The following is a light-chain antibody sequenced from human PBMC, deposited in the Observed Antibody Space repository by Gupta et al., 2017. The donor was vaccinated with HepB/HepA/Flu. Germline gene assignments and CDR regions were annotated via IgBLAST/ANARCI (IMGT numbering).Light chain of an antibody. CDR2: GAS. V-gene: IGKV3-20*01. Sequence: EIVLTQSPDTLSVSPGERATLSCRASQSVSSSYLAWYRQKPGQAPRLLIFGASSRATGIPDRFSGSGSGTDFTLTISRLEPEDFAVYYCQQYGSSPWTFGLGSKVEIK. CDR1: QSVSSSY. CDR3: QQYGSSPWT. J-gene: IGKJ1*01.